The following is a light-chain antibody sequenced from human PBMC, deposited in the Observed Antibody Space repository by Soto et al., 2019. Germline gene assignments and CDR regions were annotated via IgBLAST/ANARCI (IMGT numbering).Light chain of an antibody. Sequence: EIVLTQSPVTLSLSPGERATLSCRASQSIRSALAWYQQKPGQPPRLLIYDASKGVTDIPARFSGSGSGIDFTLTISSLEPEDFAVYYCQQFNNWPLTFGGGTKVEIK. CDR1: QSIRSA. V-gene: IGKV3-11*01. CDR3: QQFNNWPLT. CDR2: DAS. J-gene: IGKJ4*01.